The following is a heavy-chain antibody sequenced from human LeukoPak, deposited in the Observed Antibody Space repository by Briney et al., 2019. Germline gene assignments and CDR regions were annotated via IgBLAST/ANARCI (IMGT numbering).Heavy chain of an antibody. Sequence: ASVKVSCKASGYTFTGYYMHWVRQAPGQGLEWMGRINPNSGGTSYAQKFQGRVTMTRDTSISTAYMELSRLRSDDTAVYYCAREGYYDSSGHSWFDYWGQGTLVTVSS. CDR1: GYTFTGYY. V-gene: IGHV1-2*06. CDR2: INPNSGGT. J-gene: IGHJ4*02. D-gene: IGHD3-22*01. CDR3: AREGYYDSSGHSWFDY.